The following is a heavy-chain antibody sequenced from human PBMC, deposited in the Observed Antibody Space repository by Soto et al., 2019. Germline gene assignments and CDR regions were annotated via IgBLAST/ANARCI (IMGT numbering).Heavy chain of an antibody. V-gene: IGHV4-4*07. J-gene: IGHJ1*01. CDR1: GASISSFN. CDR2: LNIAGTI. D-gene: IGHD4-4*01. CDR3: ARDRGKYPRGCFCNFPP. Sequence: SETLSLTCSVSGASISSFNWNWVRQPAGKGPEWVGRLNIAGTINYNPSLKSRITMSMDTSKNQISLHLRSVTAADTAIYYCARDRGKYPRGCFCNFPPGAHGTLAPVS.